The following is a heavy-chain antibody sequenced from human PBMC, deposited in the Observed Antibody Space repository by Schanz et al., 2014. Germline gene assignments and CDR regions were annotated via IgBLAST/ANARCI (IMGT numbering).Heavy chain of an antibody. CDR1: GFTFSIYA. CDR2: ISDSGTYT. Sequence: VQLVESGGGVVQPGGSLRLSCAASGFTFSIYAMHWVRQAPGKGLEWLSYISDSGTYTNYADSVKGRFTISRDNAKSSLYLQMNSLRVEDTAVYYCAASSGWHPSTDYWGQGTLVTVSS. CDR3: AASSGWHPSTDY. V-gene: IGHV3-21*05. J-gene: IGHJ4*02. D-gene: IGHD6-19*01.